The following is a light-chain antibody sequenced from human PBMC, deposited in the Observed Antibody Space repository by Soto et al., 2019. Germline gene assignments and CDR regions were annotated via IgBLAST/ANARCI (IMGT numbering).Light chain of an antibody. CDR1: SSDVGGYNY. V-gene: IGLV2-14*01. J-gene: IGLJ1*01. CDR3: SSYTSSSFYV. Sequence: QSALTQPASVSGSPGQSITISCTGTSSDVGGYNYVSWYQQHPGKAPKLMIYEVSNRPSGVSNRFSGSKSGNTASLTISGLQAEDEADYYCSSYTSSSFYVFGTGTKLTVI. CDR2: EVS.